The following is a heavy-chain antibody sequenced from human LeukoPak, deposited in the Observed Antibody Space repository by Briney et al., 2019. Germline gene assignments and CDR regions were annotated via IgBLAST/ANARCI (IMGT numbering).Heavy chain of an antibody. D-gene: IGHD2-2*01. V-gene: IGHV3-21*01. Sequence: GGSLRLSCAASGFTFSSYSMNWVRQAPGKGLEWVSSISSSSSYIYYAYSVKGRFTISRDTAKNSLYLQMNSLRAEDTAVYYCASYVVPAALDYWGQGTLVTVSS. CDR1: GFTFSSYS. CDR3: ASYVVPAALDY. CDR2: ISSSSSYI. J-gene: IGHJ4*02.